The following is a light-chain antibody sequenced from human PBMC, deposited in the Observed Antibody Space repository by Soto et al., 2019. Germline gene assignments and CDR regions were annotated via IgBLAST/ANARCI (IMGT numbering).Light chain of an antibody. CDR2: GAS. CDR1: QNIRTF. V-gene: IGKV3-11*01. CDR3: QQHSHWPPWT. Sequence: EGVLTQSPGTLSWSPGERATLSGRVSQNIRTFLDWYQQKPGQAPRLLICGASNRATGIPARFSGSGSGTDFTLTISSLESEAFAVYYCQQHSHWPPWTFGQGTRVEI. J-gene: IGKJ1*01.